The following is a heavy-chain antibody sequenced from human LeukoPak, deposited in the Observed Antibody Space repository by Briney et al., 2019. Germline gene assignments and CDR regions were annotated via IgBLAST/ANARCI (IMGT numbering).Heavy chain of an antibody. Sequence: GASVTVSCKASGFTFTAYYIHWVRQAPGQGLEWMGYINPHSGGTSSPQKFQGRVTMTTDTSISAAYMELSSLISDDTAMYYCVREGNELLSKNFDYWGQGTLVTVSS. CDR2: INPHSGGT. CDR1: GFTFTAYY. CDR3: VREGNELLSKNFDY. J-gene: IGHJ4*02. D-gene: IGHD2-21*02. V-gene: IGHV1-2*02.